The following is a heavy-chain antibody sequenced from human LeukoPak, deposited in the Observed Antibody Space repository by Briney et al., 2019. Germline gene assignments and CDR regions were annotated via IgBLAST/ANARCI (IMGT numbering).Heavy chain of an antibody. CDR2: IYYTGST. CDR1: GGSINNY. D-gene: IGHD1-26*01. Sequence: SETLSLTCSVSGGSINNYWSWIRQTPGKGLEWIGFIYYTGSTNYNPSLKSRVTISVDTSKNQFSLKLSSVTAADTAVYYCARHGRSLGFWFDPWGQGTLVTVSS. CDR3: ARHGRSLGFWFDP. J-gene: IGHJ5*02. V-gene: IGHV4-59*08.